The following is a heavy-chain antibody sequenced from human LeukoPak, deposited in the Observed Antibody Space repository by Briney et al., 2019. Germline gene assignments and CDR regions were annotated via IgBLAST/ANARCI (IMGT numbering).Heavy chain of an antibody. J-gene: IGHJ1*01. CDR2: IYYRGST. V-gene: IGHV4-59*01. Sequence: KPSETLSLTCTVSGGSISSYYWSWIRQPPGKGLEWIGYIYYRGSTNYNPSLKSRVTISVDTSKNQFSLKLSSVTAADTAVYYCAKSEMYYYDSSGYYPKYFQHWGQGTLVTVSS. CDR3: AKSEMYYYDSSGYYPKYFQH. D-gene: IGHD3-22*01. CDR1: GGSISSYY.